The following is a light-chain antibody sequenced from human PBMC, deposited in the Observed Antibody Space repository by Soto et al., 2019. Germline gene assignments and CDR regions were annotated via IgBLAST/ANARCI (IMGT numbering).Light chain of an antibody. V-gene: IGKV1-5*01. Sequence: IQMTQSPSILSPSLGDRVTITCRASRSISDWLAWYQQKPGKAPELVIFDASTLKSGVPSSFSGSGSGTEFTLTISRLQPDDVATYYCLQYSSHSWTFGQGTKVDIK. CDR1: RSISDW. J-gene: IGKJ1*01. CDR2: DAS. CDR3: LQYSSHSWT.